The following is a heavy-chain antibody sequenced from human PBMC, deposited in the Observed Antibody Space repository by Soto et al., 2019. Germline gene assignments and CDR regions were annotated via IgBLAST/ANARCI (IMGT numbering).Heavy chain of an antibody. D-gene: IGHD3-3*01. J-gene: IGHJ4*02. Sequence: PGGSLRLSCAASGFTFSSYSMNWVRQAPGKGLEWISYISTTSSSIYYADSVKGRFTISRDNAKNSLFLQMNSLRDEDTAVYYCARKGVAFDYWGQGALVTLSS. V-gene: IGHV3-48*02. CDR2: ISTTSSSI. CDR3: ARKGVAFDY. CDR1: GFTFSSYS.